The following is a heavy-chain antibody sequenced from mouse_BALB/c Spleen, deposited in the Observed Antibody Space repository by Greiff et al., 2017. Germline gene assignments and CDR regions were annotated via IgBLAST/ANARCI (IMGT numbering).Heavy chain of an antibody. Sequence: EVKLVESGGDLVKPGGSLKLSCAASGFTFSSYGMSWVRQTPDKRLEWVATISSGGSYTYYPDSVKGRFTISRDNAKNTLYLQMSSLKSEDTAMYDCARYDAMDYWGQGTSVTVSS. CDR1: GFTFSSYG. CDR2: ISSGGSYT. J-gene: IGHJ4*01. CDR3: ARYDAMDY. D-gene: IGHD2-14*01. V-gene: IGHV5-6*01.